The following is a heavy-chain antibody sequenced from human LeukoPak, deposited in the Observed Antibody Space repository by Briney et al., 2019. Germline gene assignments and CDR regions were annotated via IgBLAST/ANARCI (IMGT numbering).Heavy chain of an antibody. V-gene: IGHV6-1*01. CDR3: ARATLAVASRGDY. CDR2: IYYRSRWYN. CDR1: GDSVSSKSAA. J-gene: IGHJ4*02. D-gene: IGHD6-19*01. Sequence: SQTLSLTCAISGDSVSSKSAAWSWIRQSPLRGREWLGRIYYRSRWYNNYAVSVKGRITITLATSKNQFSLKLRSVTAADTAVYHCARATLAVASRGDYWGQGTLVTVSS.